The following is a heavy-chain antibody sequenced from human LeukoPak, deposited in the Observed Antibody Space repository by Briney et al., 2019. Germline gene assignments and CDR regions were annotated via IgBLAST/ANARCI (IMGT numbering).Heavy chain of an antibody. Sequence: GASVKVSCKASGCTFTSYDINWVRQATGQGLEWMGWINPNSGGTNSAQNFQGRVTMTRDTSISTAYMELSRLRSNDTAVYYCASGHGTSYNYDTSGYYSDYWGQGTLVTVSS. CDR2: INPNSGGT. V-gene: IGHV1-2*02. CDR1: GCTFTSYD. CDR3: ASGHGTSYNYDTSGYYSDY. J-gene: IGHJ4*02. D-gene: IGHD3-22*01.